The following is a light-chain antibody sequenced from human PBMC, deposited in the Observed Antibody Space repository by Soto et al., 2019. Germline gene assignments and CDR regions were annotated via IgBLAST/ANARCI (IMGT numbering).Light chain of an antibody. Sequence: DIVMTQTPLSSPVTLGQPASISCRSSQSLVHSDGSTYLSWLHQRPGQPPRLLIYKTSIRFSGVPDQFSGSGAGTDFNPSNSRVEAEDVGIYYCMQASQFPFTFGPGTTVDIK. J-gene: IGKJ3*01. V-gene: IGKV2-24*01. CDR2: KTS. CDR3: MQASQFPFT. CDR1: QSLVHSDGSTY.